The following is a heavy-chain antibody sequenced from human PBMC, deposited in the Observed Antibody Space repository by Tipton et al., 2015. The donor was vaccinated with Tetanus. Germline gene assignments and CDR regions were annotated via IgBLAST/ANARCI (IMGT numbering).Heavy chain of an antibody. CDR1: GFTFSSYS. V-gene: IGHV3-21*01. CDR2: ISSSSSYI. D-gene: IGHD2-15*01. CDR3: ARVVAYVDCSGGSCSGVSGMDV. J-gene: IGHJ6*02. Sequence: SLRLSCAASGFTFSSYSMNWVRQAPGKGLEWVSSISSSSSYIYYADSVKGRFTISRDNAKNSLYLQMNSLRAEDTAVYYCARVVAYVDCSGGSCSGVSGMDVWGQGTTVTVSS.